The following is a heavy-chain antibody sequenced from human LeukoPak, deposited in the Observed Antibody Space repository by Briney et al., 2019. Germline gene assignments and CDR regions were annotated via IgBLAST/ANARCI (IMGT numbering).Heavy chain of an antibody. CDR1: GDSFSSSNW. J-gene: IGHJ4*02. CDR2: FYHSGDT. D-gene: IGHD2-2*01. V-gene: IGHV4-4*02. Sequence: PSETLSLTCAVSGDSFSSSNWWSWVRQPPGKGLEWIGEFYHSGDTNYSPSLKSRVTISVDKSKKQLSLKLSSVTAADTAEYYCARHGPAAHQTHTFDYWGQGTLVTVSS. CDR3: ARHGPAAHQTHTFDY.